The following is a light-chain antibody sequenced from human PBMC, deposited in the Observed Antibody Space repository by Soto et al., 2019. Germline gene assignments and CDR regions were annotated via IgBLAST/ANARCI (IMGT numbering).Light chain of an antibody. CDR1: QSVSSSQ. V-gene: IGKV3-20*01. Sequence: EVVLAQSPGTLSLSPGERATLSCRASQSVSSSQLAWFQQKPGQAPRLLIYAASWRAAGIPDRFSGSGSGTDFTLTISSLHSEDFAVYYCQQYNHWYTFGQGTRLEIK. CDR3: QQYNHWYT. J-gene: IGKJ2*01. CDR2: AAS.